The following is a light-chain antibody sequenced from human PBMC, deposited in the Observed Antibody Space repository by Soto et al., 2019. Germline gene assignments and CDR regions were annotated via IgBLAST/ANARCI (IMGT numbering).Light chain of an antibody. V-gene: IGKV3-20*01. CDR2: GAS. CDR3: LYYGQL. J-gene: IGKJ3*01. Sequence: IVLTQSPGTLSLSPGERATLSCRASQSVISTSLAWYQQKPGQAPRLLIYGASSMATGIPDGFSGSGSGTDFTLTISRLEPEEFAVYYCLYYGQLFGPGTKVDIK. CDR1: QSVISTS.